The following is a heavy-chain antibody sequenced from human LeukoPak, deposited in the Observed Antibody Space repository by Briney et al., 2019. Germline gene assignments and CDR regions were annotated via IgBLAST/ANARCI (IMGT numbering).Heavy chain of an antibody. CDR1: GGSFINYG. J-gene: IGHJ6*04. CDR2: IIPMAGTT. Sequence: GASVKVSCKTSGGSFINYGISWARQAPGQGLEWRGGIIPMAGTTNYAQKFQGRVAISADVSTSTSCMELSSLRSEDTAMYYCARDAGTLYYDSGSYYNVAGGGMDVWGKGTTVTVSS. V-gene: IGHV1-69*01. D-gene: IGHD3-10*01. CDR3: ARDAGTLYYDSGSYYNVAGGGMDV.